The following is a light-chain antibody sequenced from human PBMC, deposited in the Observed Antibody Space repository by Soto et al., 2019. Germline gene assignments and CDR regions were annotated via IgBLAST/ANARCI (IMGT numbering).Light chain of an antibody. CDR1: QSVGSN. CDR3: QQYNNWPPT. CDR2: GAS. V-gene: IGKV3-15*01. Sequence: EIVMTQSPATLSVSPGERATLSCRASQSVGSNLAWYQQKPGQAPRLLIYGASTRATGIPARFSGSGSGTEFTLTISSLQSEYFAVYYCQQYNNWPPTFGQGTKVEIK. J-gene: IGKJ1*01.